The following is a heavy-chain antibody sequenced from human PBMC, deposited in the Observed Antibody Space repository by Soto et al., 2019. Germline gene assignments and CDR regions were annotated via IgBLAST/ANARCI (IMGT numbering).Heavy chain of an antibody. CDR3: ARGGSGNYATEGYYYYAMDV. CDR1: GGTFNSYA. J-gene: IGHJ6*02. V-gene: IGHV1-69*01. Sequence: QVQLVQSGAEVKKPGSSVKVSCTASGGTFNSYAINWVRQAPGQGPGWMGAFIPIYGTATYAQGFQGRVTVTADESMTTAYMDLSSLRSEDTAVYYCARGGSGNYATEGYYYYAMDVWGQGTTVTVSS. CDR2: FIPIYGTA. D-gene: IGHD1-7*01.